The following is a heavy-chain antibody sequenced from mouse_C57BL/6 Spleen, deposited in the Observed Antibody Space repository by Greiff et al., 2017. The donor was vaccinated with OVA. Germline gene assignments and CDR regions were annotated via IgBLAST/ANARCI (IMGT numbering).Heavy chain of an antibody. CDR2: IYPGSGST. J-gene: IGHJ2*01. CDR3: ARFSLCDGNYVGFDY. CDR1: GYTFTSYW. V-gene: IGHV1-55*01. Sequence: QVQLQQPGAELVKPGASVKMSCKASGYTFTSYWITWVKQRPGQGLEWIGDIYPGSGSTNYNEKFKSKATLTVDTSSSTAYMQLSSLTSEDSAVYYCARFSLCDGNYVGFDYWGQGTTLTVSS. D-gene: IGHD2-1*01.